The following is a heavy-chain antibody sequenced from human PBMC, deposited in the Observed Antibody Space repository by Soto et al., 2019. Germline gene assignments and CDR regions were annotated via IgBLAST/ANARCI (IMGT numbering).Heavy chain of an antibody. Sequence: ASVKVSCKASDYTLTSYGIIWVRQAPGQGLEWMGWINAYNGHTNFAQKFQGRVTMTTDTSTNTAYMELRSLRSDDTAVYYCARAKAVVIAALDIWGQGTMVTVSS. CDR2: INAYNGHT. CDR1: DYTLTSYG. J-gene: IGHJ3*02. V-gene: IGHV1-18*04. D-gene: IGHD2-21*01. CDR3: ARAKAVVIAALDI.